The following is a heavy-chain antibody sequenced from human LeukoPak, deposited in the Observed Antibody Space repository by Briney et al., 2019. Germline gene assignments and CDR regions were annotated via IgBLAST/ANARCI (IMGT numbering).Heavy chain of an antibody. CDR3: AREIPGRIAADC. CDR1: GFTFSDYS. Sequence: PGGSLRLSCAASGFTFSDYSMNWVRQAPGKGLEWISYIGGRGDGISYADSVKGRFIVSRDNAKNSLFQQMNRLRGEDTAIYFCAREIPGRIAADCWGQGTLVTVSS. V-gene: IGHV3-48*01. D-gene: IGHD2-15*01. J-gene: IGHJ4*02. CDR2: IGGRGDGI.